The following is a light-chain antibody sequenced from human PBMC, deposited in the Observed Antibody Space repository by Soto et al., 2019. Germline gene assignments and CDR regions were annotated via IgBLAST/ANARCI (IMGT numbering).Light chain of an antibody. Sequence: HSALTQPPSVSGAPGQRVTISCTGSSSNIGAGYDIHWYQQLPGTAPKLLIYGNNNRPSGVPDRFSGSKSGTSASLAITGLQAEDEADYYCQSHDSSLSGSVFGTGTKLTVL. CDR1: SSNIGAGYD. CDR2: GNN. V-gene: IGLV1-40*01. J-gene: IGLJ1*01. CDR3: QSHDSSLSGSV.